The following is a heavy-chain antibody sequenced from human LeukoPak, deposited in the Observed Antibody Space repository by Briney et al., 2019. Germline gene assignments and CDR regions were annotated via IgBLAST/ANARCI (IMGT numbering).Heavy chain of an antibody. V-gene: IGHV4-31*03. CDR1: GGSISSGGYY. CDR3: ARGNRHYYDSSGYYYGALFDY. J-gene: IGHJ4*02. Sequence: SQTLSLTCTVSGGSISSGGYYWSWIRQRPGKGLEWIGYIYYSGSTYYNPSLKSRVTISVDTSKNQFSLKLSSVTAADTAVYYCARGNRHYYDSSGYYYGALFDYWGQGTLVTVSS. CDR2: IYYSGST. D-gene: IGHD3-22*01.